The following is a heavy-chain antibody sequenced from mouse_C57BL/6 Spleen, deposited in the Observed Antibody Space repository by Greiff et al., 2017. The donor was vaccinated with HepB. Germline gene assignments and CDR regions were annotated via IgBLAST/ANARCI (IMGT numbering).Heavy chain of an antibody. V-gene: IGHV1-15*01. J-gene: IGHJ3*01. CDR1: GYTFTDYE. D-gene: IGHD3-2*02. Sequence: VQLQQSGAELVRPGASVTLSCKASGYTFTDYEMHWVKQTPVHGLEWIGAIDPETGGTAYNQKFKGKAILTADKSSSTAYMERRSLTSEDSAVYYCTRRGTAQATYWFAYWGQGTLVTVSA. CDR3: TRRGTAQATYWFAY. CDR2: IDPETGGT.